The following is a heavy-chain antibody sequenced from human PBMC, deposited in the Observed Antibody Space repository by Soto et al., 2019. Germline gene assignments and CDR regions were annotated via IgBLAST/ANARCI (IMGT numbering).Heavy chain of an antibody. Sequence: QLQLQESGPGLVKPSETLSLTCTVSGGSISSSSYYWGWIRQPPGKGLEWIGSIYYSGSTYYNPSLQSRVTISVDTSKNQFSLKLSSVTAADTAVYYCAKGGSGSYSNAFDIWGQGTMVTVSS. D-gene: IGHD3-10*01. J-gene: IGHJ3*02. CDR1: GGSISSSSYY. V-gene: IGHV4-39*01. CDR2: IYYSGST. CDR3: AKGGSGSYSNAFDI.